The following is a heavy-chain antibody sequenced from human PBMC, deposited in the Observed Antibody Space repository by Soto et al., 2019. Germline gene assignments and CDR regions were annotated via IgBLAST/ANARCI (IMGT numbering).Heavy chain of an antibody. Sequence: PSETVSLTCAVRGGSFSSYQWSWIRQTPGQGLEWIGYIHHSGSTYYNPSLRSRVSMSVDTSQSLLSLNLSSVTAADTALYYCARDSVAFYFDSWGQGALVTVSS. J-gene: IGHJ4*02. CDR3: ARDSVAFYFDS. V-gene: IGHV4-34*09. CDR2: IHHSGST. CDR1: GGSFSSYQ. D-gene: IGHD5-12*01.